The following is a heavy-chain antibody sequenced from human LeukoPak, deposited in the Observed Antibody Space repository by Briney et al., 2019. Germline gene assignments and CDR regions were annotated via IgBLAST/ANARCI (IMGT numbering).Heavy chain of an antibody. J-gene: IGHJ4*02. CDR1: GDSVSSNSAA. CDR3: ARGVDTAMVSLDY. D-gene: IGHD5-18*01. Sequence: SQTLSLTCSISGDSVSSNSAAWNWIRQSPSRGLEWLGRTYYRSKWYNDYAASVKSRITINPDTSKNQFSLQLNSVTPEDTAVYYCARGVDTAMVSLDYWGQGTLVTVSS. V-gene: IGHV6-1*01. CDR2: TYYRSKWYN.